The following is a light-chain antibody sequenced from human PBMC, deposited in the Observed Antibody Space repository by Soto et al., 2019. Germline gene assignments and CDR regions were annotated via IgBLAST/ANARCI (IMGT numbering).Light chain of an antibody. V-gene: IGKV3-11*01. CDR3: QQRSNWPPIT. J-gene: IGKJ5*01. CDR2: SAS. Sequence: IVLTQSPGTLSLSPGERATLSCRASQNLGTLYLAWFQQKSGQAPRLLIYSASRRATGIPDRFTGSGSGTDFTLTINSLEPEDFAIYYCQQRSNWPPITFGQGTRLEIK. CDR1: QNLGTLY.